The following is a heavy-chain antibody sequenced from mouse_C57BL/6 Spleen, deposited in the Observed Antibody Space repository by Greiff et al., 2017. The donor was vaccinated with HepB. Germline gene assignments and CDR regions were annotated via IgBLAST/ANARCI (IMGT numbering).Heavy chain of an antibody. D-gene: IGHD3-2*02. CDR3: ARDQDSSGYVDYAMDY. J-gene: IGHJ4*01. CDR2: INYDGSST. V-gene: IGHV5-16*01. CDR1: GFTFSDYY. Sequence: VQLKESEGGLVQPGSSMKLSCTASGFTFSDYYMAWVRQVPEKGLEWVANINYDGSSTYYLDSLKSRFIISRDNAKNILYLQMSSLKSEDTATYYCARDQDSSGYVDYAMDYWGQGTSVTVSS.